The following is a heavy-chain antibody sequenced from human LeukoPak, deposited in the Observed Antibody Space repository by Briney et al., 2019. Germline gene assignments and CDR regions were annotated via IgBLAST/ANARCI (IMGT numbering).Heavy chain of an antibody. CDR1: GFTFSSYA. CDR2: ISGSGGST. V-gene: IGHV3-23*01. Sequence: PGGSLRLSCAASGFTFSSYAMSWVRQAPGKGLEWVSAISGSGGSTYYADSVKGRFTISRDNSKNTLYLQINSLRAEDTAVYYCAKDRGDSSGYYLAEYFQHWGQGTLVTVSS. D-gene: IGHD3-22*01. J-gene: IGHJ1*01. CDR3: AKDRGDSSGYYLAEYFQH.